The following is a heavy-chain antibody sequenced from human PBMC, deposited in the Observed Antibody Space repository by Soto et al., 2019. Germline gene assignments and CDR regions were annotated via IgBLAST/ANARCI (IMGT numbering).Heavy chain of an antibody. CDR2: ISAYNGNT. J-gene: IGHJ4*02. Sequence: QVQLVQSGAEVKKPGASVKVSCKASGYTFTSYGISWVRQAPGQGLAWMGWISAYNGNTNYAQKLQGRVTMSTDTSTSTAYRELRSLRSDDTAVYYCARDFLLFQDNYYDSSEANPTFDYWGQGTLVTVSS. CDR1: GYTFTSYG. CDR3: ARDFLLFQDNYYDSSEANPTFDY. D-gene: IGHD3-22*01. V-gene: IGHV1-18*04.